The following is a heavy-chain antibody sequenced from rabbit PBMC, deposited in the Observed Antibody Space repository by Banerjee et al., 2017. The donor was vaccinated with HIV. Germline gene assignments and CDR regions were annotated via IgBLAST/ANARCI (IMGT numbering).Heavy chain of an antibody. CDR1: GFSFSSGYD. CDR2: IYAGSSGST. Sequence: QSLEESGGGLVQPEGSLTLTCKASGFSFSSGYDMCWVRQAPGKGLEWIACIYAGSSGSTYYASWAKGRFTGSKTSSTTVTLQMTSLTAADTATYFCARETYAGYAYAMDLWGQGTLVTVS. CDR3: ARETYAGYAYAMDL. V-gene: IGHV1S40*01. J-gene: IGHJ4*01. D-gene: IGHD6-1*01.